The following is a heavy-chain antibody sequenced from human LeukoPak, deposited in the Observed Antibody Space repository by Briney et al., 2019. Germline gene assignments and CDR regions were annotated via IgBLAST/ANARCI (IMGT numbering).Heavy chain of an antibody. Sequence: GASVKVSCEASGLTFTGVNYIHWVRQAPGQGPECMGWINTNNGVTDYARKFQGRVTMTRDTSISTAYMELYRLTSDDMAMYYCTRDRLSKWFDPWGQGSLVTVSS. CDR2: INTNNGVT. CDR1: GLTFTGVNY. V-gene: IGHV1-2*02. D-gene: IGHD5-12*01. CDR3: TRDRLSKWFDP. J-gene: IGHJ5*02.